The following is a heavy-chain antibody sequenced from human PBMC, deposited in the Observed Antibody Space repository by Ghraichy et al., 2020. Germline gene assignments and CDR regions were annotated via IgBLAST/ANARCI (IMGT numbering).Heavy chain of an antibody. J-gene: IGHJ4*02. CDR2: ISDSGGST. V-gene: IGHV3-23*01. CDR3: AKGGSTSCYTETDY. CDR1: GFTFSNYA. D-gene: IGHD2-2*02. Sequence: GGSLRLSCAASGFTFSNYAMSWVRQAPGKGLEWVSTISDSGGSTYYADSVKGRFTISRDNSKNTLYLQMISLRAEDTALYYCAKGGSTSCYTETDYWGQGTLVTVSS.